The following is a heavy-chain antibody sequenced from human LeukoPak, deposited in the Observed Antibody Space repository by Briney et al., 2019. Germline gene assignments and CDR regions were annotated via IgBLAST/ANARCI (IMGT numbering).Heavy chain of an antibody. J-gene: IGHJ4*02. CDR1: GGSITYSHYY. CDR3: ARQSGSYGGILDN. Sequence: SETLSLTCSVSGGSITYSHYYWGWVRQPPGKGLEWIGGIYYSGSTYYNPSLKSRVAISVDTSRNEFSLRLSSVTAADTALYFCARQSGSYGGILDNWGQGILGTVSS. V-gene: IGHV4-39*01. D-gene: IGHD1-26*01. CDR2: IYYSGST.